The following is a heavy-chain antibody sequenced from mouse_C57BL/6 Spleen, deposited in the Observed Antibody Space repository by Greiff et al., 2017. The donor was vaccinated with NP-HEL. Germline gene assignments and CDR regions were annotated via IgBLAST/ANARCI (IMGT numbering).Heavy chain of an antibody. CDR1: GFNIKDDY. V-gene: IGHV14-4*01. CDR3: TTGIDYTY. CDR2: IDPENGDT. D-gene: IGHD2-4*01. Sequence: VQLQQSGAELVRPGASVKLSCTASGFNIKDDYMHWVKQRPEQGLEWIGWIDPENGDTEYASKFQGMATITADTSSNTAYLQLSSLTSEDTAVYYCTTGIDYTYWGQGTTLTVSS. J-gene: IGHJ2*01.